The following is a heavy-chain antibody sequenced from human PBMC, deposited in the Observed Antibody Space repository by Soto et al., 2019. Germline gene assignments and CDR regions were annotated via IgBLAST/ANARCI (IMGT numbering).Heavy chain of an antibody. D-gene: IGHD6-6*01. J-gene: IGHJ6*02. V-gene: IGHV1-69*13. Sequence: SVKVSCKASGGTFSSYAISWVQQAPGQGLEWMGGIIPIFGTANYAQKFQGRVTITADESTSTAYMELSSLRSEDTAVYYCAREGEYSSSSIYYGMDVWGQGTTVTVSS. CDR1: GGTFSSYA. CDR2: IIPIFGTA. CDR3: AREGEYSSSSIYYGMDV.